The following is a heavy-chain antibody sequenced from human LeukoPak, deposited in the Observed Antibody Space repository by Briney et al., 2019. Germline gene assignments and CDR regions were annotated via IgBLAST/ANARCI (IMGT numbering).Heavy chain of an antibody. CDR3: ARSMEWFGEAYFDY. CDR2: IYYSGST. Sequence: PSETLSLTCTVSGGSIRSYYWSWIRQPPGKGLEWIAYIYYSGSTNYNPSLKSRVTISVDTSKNQFSLKLSSVTAADTAVYYCARSMEWFGEAYFDYWGQGTLVTVSS. V-gene: IGHV4-59*12. CDR1: GGSIRSYY. D-gene: IGHD3-10*01. J-gene: IGHJ4*02.